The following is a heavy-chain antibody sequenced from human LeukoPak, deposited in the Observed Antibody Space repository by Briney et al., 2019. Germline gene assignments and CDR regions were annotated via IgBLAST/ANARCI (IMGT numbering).Heavy chain of an antibody. V-gene: IGHV1-2*02. CDR1: GYTFTGYY. J-gene: IGHJ5*02. CDR3: ARAPRTRSYYDSSSYSPNWFDP. CDR2: INPKSGGT. Sequence: GASVKVSCKASGYTFTGYYMHWVRQAPGQGLEWMGWINPKSGGTNYAQKFQGGVTMTRDTSISTAYMELSRLRSDDTAVYYCARAPRTRSYYDSSSYSPNWFDPWGQGTLVTVSS. D-gene: IGHD3-22*01.